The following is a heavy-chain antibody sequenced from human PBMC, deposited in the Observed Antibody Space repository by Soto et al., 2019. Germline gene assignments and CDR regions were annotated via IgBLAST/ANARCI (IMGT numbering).Heavy chain of an antibody. CDR1: GCTFSGYC. J-gene: IGHJ6*02. V-gene: IGHV3-11*06. Sequence: GCLRLSCAASGCTFSGYCTSWIRQAPRKGLEWFSNIRSSRSYTNYAGSVKGRFTFSKDNAKNSLDMQMNSLRAEDTAVYYWARGRYYGFWSGYHESYGMDVWGQGTLVTVSS. D-gene: IGHD3-3*01. CDR3: ARGRYYGFWSGYHESYGMDV. CDR2: IRSSRSYT.